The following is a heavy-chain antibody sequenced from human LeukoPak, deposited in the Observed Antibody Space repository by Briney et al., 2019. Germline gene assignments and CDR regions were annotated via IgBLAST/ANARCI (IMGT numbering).Heavy chain of an antibody. CDR2: IFASGST. Sequence: PSETLSLTCTVSGGSISSYYWSWIRQPAGKGLEWIGCIFASGSTNSNPSLKSRVTMSVDTSKNQFSLNLSSVTAADTAVYYCARYSATDVWGKGTTVTVSS. CDR3: ARYSATDV. CDR1: GGSISSYY. J-gene: IGHJ6*04. V-gene: IGHV4-4*07. D-gene: IGHD6-25*01.